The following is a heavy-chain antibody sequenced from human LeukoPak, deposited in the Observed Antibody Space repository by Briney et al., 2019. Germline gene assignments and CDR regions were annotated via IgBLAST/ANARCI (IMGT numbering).Heavy chain of an antibody. CDR2: ISAYNGNT. V-gene: IGHV1-18*01. D-gene: IGHD3-22*01. Sequence: ASVKVSCKASGYTFTSYGISWVRQAPGQGLEWMRWISAYNGNTNYAQKLQGRVTMTTDTSTSTAYVELRSLRSDDTAVYYCARGQDSSGYYYATYYFDYWGQGTLVTVSS. CDR1: GYTFTSYG. J-gene: IGHJ4*02. CDR3: ARGQDSSGYYYATYYFDY.